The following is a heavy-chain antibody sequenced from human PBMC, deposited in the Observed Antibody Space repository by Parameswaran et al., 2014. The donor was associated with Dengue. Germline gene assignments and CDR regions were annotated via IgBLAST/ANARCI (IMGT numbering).Heavy chain of an antibody. D-gene: IGHD2-15*01. V-gene: IGHV4-34*01. Sequence: WIRQPPGKGLEWIGEINHSGSTNYNVSLKSRVTISVDTSKNQFSLKLNSVTAADTAVYYCARLGVVVAGASDYWGQGTLVTVSS. J-gene: IGHJ4*02. CDR2: INHSGST. CDR3: ARLGVVVAGASDY.